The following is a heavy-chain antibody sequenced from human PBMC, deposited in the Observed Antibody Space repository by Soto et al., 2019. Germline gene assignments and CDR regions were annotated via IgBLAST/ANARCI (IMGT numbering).Heavy chain of an antibody. CDR3: ARARFWANTYHFYN. V-gene: IGHV3-33*01. J-gene: IGHJ4*01. CDR1: GFTFSSYG. D-gene: IGHD3-10*01. CDR2: IWYDGSNK. Sequence: PGGSLRLSCAASGFTFSSYGMHWVRQAPGKGLEWVAVIWYDGSNKYYADSVKGRFTISRDNSKNTLYLQMNSLRAEDTAVYYSARARFWANTYHFYNWGQGTLFTISS.